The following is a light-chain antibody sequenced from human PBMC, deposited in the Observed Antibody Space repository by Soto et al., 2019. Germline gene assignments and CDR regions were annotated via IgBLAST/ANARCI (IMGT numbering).Light chain of an antibody. CDR3: ATWDDRLNGYV. CDR2: SND. CDR1: SSNIGSNT. Sequence: QSALTQPPSASWTPGQRVTISCSGSSSNIGSNTVNWFLQLPGTAPKLLIYSNDQRPSGVPDRFSGSKSGTSASLAISGLQSEDEADYYCATWDDRLNGYVFGTGTKVPVL. V-gene: IGLV1-44*01. J-gene: IGLJ1*01.